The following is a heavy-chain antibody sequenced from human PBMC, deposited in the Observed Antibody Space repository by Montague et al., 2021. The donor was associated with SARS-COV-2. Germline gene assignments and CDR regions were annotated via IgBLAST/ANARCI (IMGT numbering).Heavy chain of an antibody. V-gene: IGHV4-39*02. CDR3: ARTSKLRESSSGNYYYHALDD. CDR1: GGSISSSTYY. D-gene: IGHD3-16*01. J-gene: IGHJ6*02. Sequence: SETLSLTCNVSGGSISSSTYYWGWIRQPPGKGLEWIGNLYNGGTTYYSPSLKIRVTISVDTSTNHFSLNMASVTAADTAVYYCARTSKLRESSSGNYYYHALDDWGQGTTVTVS. CDR2: LYNGGTT.